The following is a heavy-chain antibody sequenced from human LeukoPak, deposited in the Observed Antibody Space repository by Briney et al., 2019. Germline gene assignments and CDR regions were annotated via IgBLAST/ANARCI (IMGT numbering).Heavy chain of an antibody. Sequence: PETLSPTCAAYSGSPSGYSWRWIRPPPGKGLEWIGATTHSGSTNYNPSLKSRITISVDTSKNQFSLKLISVTAADTAVYYCARGLGEDTAMTPNLDYWGQGTLVTVSS. V-gene: IGHV4-34*01. J-gene: IGHJ4*02. D-gene: IGHD5-18*01. CDR1: SGSPSGYS. CDR2: TTHSGST. CDR3: ARGLGEDTAMTPNLDY.